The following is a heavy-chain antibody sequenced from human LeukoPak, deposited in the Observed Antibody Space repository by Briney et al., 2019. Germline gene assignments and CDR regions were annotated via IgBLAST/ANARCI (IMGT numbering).Heavy chain of an antibody. J-gene: IGHJ4*02. V-gene: IGHV4-34*01. CDR2: INHSGST. CDR3: ARGVATMGRYFDY. CDR1: GGSFSGYY. Sequence: SETLSLTCAVYGGSFSGYYWSWIRQLPGKGLEWIGEINHSGSTNYNPSLKSPVTISVDTSKNQFSLKLSSVTAADTAVYYCARGVATMGRYFDYWGQGTLVTVSS. D-gene: IGHD5-12*01.